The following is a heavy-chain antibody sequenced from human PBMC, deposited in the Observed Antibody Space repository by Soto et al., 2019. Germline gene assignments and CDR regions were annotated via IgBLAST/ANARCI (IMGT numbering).Heavy chain of an antibody. Sequence: GGSLRLSSAASGFTFDDYAMHWVRQAPGKGLEWVSGISWNSGSIGYADSVKGRFTISRDNAKNSLYLQMNSLRAEDTALYYCAKDGPSIAAAGYYYYYYMDVWGKGTTVTVSS. CDR2: ISWNSGSI. CDR1: GFTFDDYA. D-gene: IGHD6-13*01. J-gene: IGHJ6*03. V-gene: IGHV3-9*01. CDR3: AKDGPSIAAAGYYYYYYMDV.